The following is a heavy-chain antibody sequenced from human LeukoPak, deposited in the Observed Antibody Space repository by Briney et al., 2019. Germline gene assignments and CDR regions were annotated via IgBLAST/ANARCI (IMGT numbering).Heavy chain of an antibody. V-gene: IGHV3-21*01. CDR3: ARVSSNYDILTGYYNNWFDP. Sequence: GGSLRLSCAASGFTFSSYSMYWVRQAPGKGLEWVSSISSSSSYIYYADSVKGRFTISRDNAKNSLYLQMNSLRAEDTAVYYCARVSSNYDILTGYYNNWFDPWGQGTLVTVSS. J-gene: IGHJ5*02. D-gene: IGHD3-9*01. CDR2: ISSSSSYI. CDR1: GFTFSSYS.